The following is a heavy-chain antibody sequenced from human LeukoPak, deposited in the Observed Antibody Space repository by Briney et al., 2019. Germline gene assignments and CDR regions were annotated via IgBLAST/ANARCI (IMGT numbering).Heavy chain of an antibody. CDR3: AKGGIPTGPYYYFYYMDV. CDR1: GFTFSRNV. Sequence: GGSLRLSCVASGFTFSRNVLHWVRQAPGKGLEWVATISYDGNNKFHADSVEGRFTISRDNSRNTVYLQMDSLRPEDTAVYHCAKGGIPTGPYYYFYYMDVWGNGTTVTVSS. V-gene: IGHV3-30*01. J-gene: IGHJ6*03. D-gene: IGHD3/OR15-3a*01. CDR2: ISYDGNNK.